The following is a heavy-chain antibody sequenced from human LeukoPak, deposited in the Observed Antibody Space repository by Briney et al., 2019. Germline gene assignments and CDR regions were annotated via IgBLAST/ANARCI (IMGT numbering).Heavy chain of an antibody. CDR3: TTTNSGSYYGEGFDY. Sequence: PGGSLRLSCADSGVTFSGSAMHWVRQASGKRLEWVGRIRSKANSYATAYAASVKGRFTISIDDSKNTAYLQMNSLKTEDTAVYYCTTTNSGSYYGEGFDYWGQGTLVTVSS. CDR1: GVTFSGSA. CDR2: IRSKANSYAT. J-gene: IGHJ4*02. V-gene: IGHV3-73*01. D-gene: IGHD1-26*01.